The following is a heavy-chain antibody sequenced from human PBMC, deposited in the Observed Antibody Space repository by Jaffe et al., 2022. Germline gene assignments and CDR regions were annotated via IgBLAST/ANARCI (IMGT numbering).Heavy chain of an antibody. J-gene: IGHJ4*02. CDR3: ARGLYTDAHFDY. CDR1: GGSFSGYY. V-gene: IGHV4-34*01. CDR2: INHSGST. Sequence: QVQLQQWGAGLLKPSETLSLTCAVYGGSFSGYYWSWIRQPPGKGLEWIGEINHSGSTNYNPSLKSRVTISVDTSKNQFSLKLSSVTAADTAVYYCARGLYTDAHFDYWGQGTLVTVSS. D-gene: IGHD4-4*01.